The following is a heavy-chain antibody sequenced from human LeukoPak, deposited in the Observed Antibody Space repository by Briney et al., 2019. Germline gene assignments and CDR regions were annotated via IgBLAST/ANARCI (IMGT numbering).Heavy chain of an antibody. D-gene: IGHD3-22*01. Sequence: GGSLRLSCAASGFTFSNYAMHWVRQAPGKGLEWVAVISYDGTNKYYADPVKGRFTISRDNSKNTMYLQMNSLRAEDTAMYYCARAPMSYDSSGFGGAFDIWGQGTMVTVSS. V-gene: IGHV3-30-3*01. J-gene: IGHJ3*02. CDR1: GFTFSNYA. CDR3: ARAPMSYDSSGFGGAFDI. CDR2: ISYDGTNK.